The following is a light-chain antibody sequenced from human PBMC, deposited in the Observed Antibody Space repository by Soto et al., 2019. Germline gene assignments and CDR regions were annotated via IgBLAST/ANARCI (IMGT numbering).Light chain of an antibody. CDR3: ATWDRSLSVGV. V-gene: IGLV1-51*01. J-gene: IGLJ2*01. CDR1: SSNIGNNY. Sequence: QSVLTQPPSVSAAPGQKVTISCSGSSSNIGNNYVFWYQQLPGTAPKLLIYDNDKRPSGIPDRFSGSKSGTSATLGITGLQTGDEADYYCATWDRSLSVGVFGGVTQLTVL. CDR2: DND.